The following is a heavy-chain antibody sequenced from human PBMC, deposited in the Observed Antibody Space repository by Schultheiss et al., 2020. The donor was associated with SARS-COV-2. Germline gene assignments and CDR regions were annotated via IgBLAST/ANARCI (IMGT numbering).Heavy chain of an antibody. D-gene: IGHD3-3*01. Sequence: GGSLRLSCAASGFTFSSYAMSWVRQAPGKGLEWVSYISSGSATIYYADSVKGRFTISRDNAKNSLYLQMNSLRAEDTAVYYCARRGDSGDYSNNYGMDAWGQGTTVTVSS. J-gene: IGHJ6*02. V-gene: IGHV3-48*04. CDR2: ISSGSATI. CDR3: ARRGDSGDYSNNYGMDA. CDR1: GFTFSSYA.